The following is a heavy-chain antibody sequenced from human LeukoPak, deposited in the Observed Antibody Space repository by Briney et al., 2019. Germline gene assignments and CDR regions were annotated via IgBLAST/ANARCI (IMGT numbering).Heavy chain of an antibody. CDR2: VDPEDGET. D-gene: IGHD3-3*01. CDR3: ATKRFLEWSDAFDI. J-gene: IGHJ3*02. Sequence: ASVKISCEVSGYTFTDYYMHWVQQAPGKGLEWMGLVDPEDGETIYAEKFQGRVTITADTSTDTAYMELSSLRSEDTAVYYCATKRFLEWSDAFDIWGQGTMVTVSS. V-gene: IGHV1-69-2*01. CDR1: GYTFTDYY.